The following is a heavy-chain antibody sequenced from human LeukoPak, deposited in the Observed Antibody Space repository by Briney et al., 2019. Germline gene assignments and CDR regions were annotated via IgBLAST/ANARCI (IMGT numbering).Heavy chain of an antibody. V-gene: IGHV3-74*01. D-gene: IGHD3-22*01. CDR3: SAHETLIVVRPFDY. J-gene: IGHJ4*02. CDR2: IDPDGTST. CDR1: GLTFSSYW. Sequence: PGGSLRLSCAASGLTFSSYWMHWVRQVPGKGPVWVSRIDPDGTSTSYADSVKGRFTISRDNAKNTLYLQMNSLRAEDAAVYYWSAHETLIVVRPFDYWGQGTVVTVSS.